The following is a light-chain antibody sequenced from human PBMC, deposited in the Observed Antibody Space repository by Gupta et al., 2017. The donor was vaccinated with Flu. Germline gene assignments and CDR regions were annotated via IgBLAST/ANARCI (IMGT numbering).Light chain of an antibody. V-gene: IGKV1-5*03. J-gene: IGKJ1*01. CDR3: QQYRSYPWT. CDR2: KAS. CDR1: QSSDSW. Sequence: PSTLSASGGDRVTITCRASQSSDSWLAWYQQKPGKAPKLLIYKASNLESGVPSRFSGSGSGTEFTLTISSLQPDDFATYYCQQYRSYPWTFGQGTTVEIQ.